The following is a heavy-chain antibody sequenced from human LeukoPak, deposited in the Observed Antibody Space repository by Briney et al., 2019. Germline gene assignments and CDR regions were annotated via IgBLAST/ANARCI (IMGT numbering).Heavy chain of an antibody. V-gene: IGHV3-30*02. CDR2: IRYDGSNT. J-gene: IGHJ4*02. Sequence: GGSLRLSCAASGFTFITYDMHWVRQAPGKGLEWVASIRYDGSNTYYADSVKGRFTISRDNSKNTLYLQMSSLRADDTALYYCAKDYYYGSGSPHYWGQGTLVTVSS. CDR3: AKDYYYGSGSPHY. D-gene: IGHD3-10*01. CDR1: GFTFITYD.